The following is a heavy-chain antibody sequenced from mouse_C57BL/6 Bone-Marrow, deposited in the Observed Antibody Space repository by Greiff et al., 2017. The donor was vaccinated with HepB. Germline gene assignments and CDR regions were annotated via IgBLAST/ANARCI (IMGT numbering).Heavy chain of an antibody. V-gene: IGHV14-4*01. D-gene: IGHD1-1*01. CDR3: TRITTVVAPFAY. CDR1: GFNIKDDY. Sequence: EVQLQQSGAELVRPGASVKLSCTASGFNIKDDYMHWVKQRPEQGLEWIGWIDPENGDTEYASKFQGKATITADTSSNTAYLQLSSLTSEDTAVYYCTRITTVVAPFAYWGQGTLVTVSA. J-gene: IGHJ3*01. CDR2: IDPENGDT.